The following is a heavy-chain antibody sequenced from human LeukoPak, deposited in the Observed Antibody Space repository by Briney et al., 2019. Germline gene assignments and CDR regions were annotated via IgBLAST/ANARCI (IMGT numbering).Heavy chain of an antibody. CDR1: GFTFDDYA. Sequence: GGSLRLSCAASGFTFDDYAMHWVRQAPGKGLEWVSLISGDGGSTYYADSVKGRFTISRDNSKTSLYLQMNSLRTEDTALYYCATHDYYGSGSYYNVGYYYMDVWGKGTTVTVSS. V-gene: IGHV3-43*02. J-gene: IGHJ6*03. CDR3: ATHDYYGSGSYYNVGYYYMDV. D-gene: IGHD3-10*01. CDR2: ISGDGGST.